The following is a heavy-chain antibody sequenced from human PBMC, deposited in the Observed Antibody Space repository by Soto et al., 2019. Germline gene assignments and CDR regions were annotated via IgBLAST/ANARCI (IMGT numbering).Heavy chain of an antibody. D-gene: IGHD5-18*01. CDR1: GNSISSGGYY. Sequence: TLFLTCTVSGNSISSGGYYWTWIRQHPGKGLEWIGHIYYSGYTSYNPSLKSRVSISVDTSKNRFSLRLSSVTAADTAVYYCARDSGYSYSLDFWGQGTLVTVPQ. V-gene: IGHV4-31*03. J-gene: IGHJ4*02. CDR3: ARDSGYSYSLDF. CDR2: IYYSGYT.